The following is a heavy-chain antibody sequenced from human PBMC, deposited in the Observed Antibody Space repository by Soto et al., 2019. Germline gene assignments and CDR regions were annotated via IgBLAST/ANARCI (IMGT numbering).Heavy chain of an antibody. V-gene: IGHV4-39*01. CDR3: PRVSECDT. CDR1: GGSISSSSYY. J-gene: IGHJ5*02. Sequence: PAETLSLTCTVSGGSISSSSYYWGWIRHPPGKGLEWIGSSYYSVSTYYNPSLKSRVTISVDTSKNQFSLKLSSVTAADTAVYYLPRVSECDTLGKGT. CDR2: SYYSVST. D-gene: IGHD3-3*01.